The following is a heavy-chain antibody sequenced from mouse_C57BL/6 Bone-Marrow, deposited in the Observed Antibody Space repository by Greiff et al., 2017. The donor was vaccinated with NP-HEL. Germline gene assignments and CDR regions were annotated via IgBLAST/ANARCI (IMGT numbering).Heavy chain of an antibody. J-gene: IGHJ4*01. Sequence: QVQLQQSGAELVRPGASVTLSCKASGYTFTDYEMHWVKQTPVHGLEWIGAIDPETGGTAYNQKFKGKAILTADKSSSTAYMVLRSLTSEDSAVYYCTRPGGTAQATGAMDYWGQGTSVTVSS. CDR3: TRPGGTAQATGAMDY. D-gene: IGHD3-2*02. CDR1: GYTFTDYE. V-gene: IGHV1-15*01. CDR2: IDPETGGT.